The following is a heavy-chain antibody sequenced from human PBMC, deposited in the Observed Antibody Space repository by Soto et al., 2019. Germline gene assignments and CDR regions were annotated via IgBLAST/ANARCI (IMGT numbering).Heavy chain of an antibody. Sequence: GGSLRLSCAASGFTFSSYGMHWVRQVPGKGLEWVAVIWYDGSNKYYADSVKGRFTISRDNSKNTLYLQMNSLRAEDTAVYYCARDRGRRYFDYWGQGTLVTVSS. CDR1: GFTFSSYG. CDR3: ARDRGRRYFDY. J-gene: IGHJ4*02. V-gene: IGHV3-33*01. CDR2: IWYDGSNK.